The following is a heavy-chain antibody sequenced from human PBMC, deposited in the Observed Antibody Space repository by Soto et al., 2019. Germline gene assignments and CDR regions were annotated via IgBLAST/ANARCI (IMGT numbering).Heavy chain of an antibody. CDR1: GFTFSSYA. Sequence: GGSLRLPCAASGFTFSSYAMSWVRQAPGKGLEWVSAISGSGGSTYYADSVKGRFTISRDNSKNTLYLQMNSLRAEDTAVYYCAKDPFNYDSSGYPYYFDYWGQGTLVTVSS. CDR3: AKDPFNYDSSGYPYYFDY. D-gene: IGHD3-22*01. V-gene: IGHV3-23*01. J-gene: IGHJ4*02. CDR2: ISGSGGST.